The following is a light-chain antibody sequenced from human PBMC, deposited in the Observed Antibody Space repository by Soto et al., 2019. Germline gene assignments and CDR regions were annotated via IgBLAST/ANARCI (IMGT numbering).Light chain of an antibody. CDR3: SSYTTSNTRQIV. CDR2: GNT. J-gene: IGLJ1*01. CDR1: SSNIGADYE. Sequence: QSVLTQPPSVSGAPGQRVTISCTGGSSNIGADYEVHWYQQLPGTAPKLLIYGNTNRPSGVPDRFSGSKSDNTASLTISGLQPEDEADYHCSSYTTSNTRQIVFGTGTKVTVL. V-gene: IGLV1-40*01.